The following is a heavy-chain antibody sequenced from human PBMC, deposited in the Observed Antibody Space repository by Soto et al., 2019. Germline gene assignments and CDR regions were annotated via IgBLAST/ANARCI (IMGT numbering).Heavy chain of an antibody. V-gene: IGHV4-31*03. CDR2: IDYSGST. CDR1: GVSIRSGGFY. CDR3: ARQGSSSSAYYFDF. Sequence: SETLSLTCTVSGVSIRSGGFYWNWIRQLPGKGLEWIGYIDYSGSTYSTPSLNSRATISVDTSKNQFSLNVRSLTAADTAVYYCARQGSSSSAYYFDFWGQGTLVTVSS. J-gene: IGHJ4*02. D-gene: IGHD6-6*01.